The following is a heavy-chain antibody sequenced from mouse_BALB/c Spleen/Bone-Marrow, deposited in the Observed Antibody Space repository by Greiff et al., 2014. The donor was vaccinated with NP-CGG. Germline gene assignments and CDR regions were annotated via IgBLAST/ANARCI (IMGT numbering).Heavy chain of an antibody. CDR1: GCTFTDYI. V-gene: IGHV1-62-2*01. D-gene: IGHD2-4*01. J-gene: IGHJ4*01. CDR2: FYPGSNSI. CDR3: ARHEEGGYDYDVGSYAMDY. Sequence: QVQLQQSGAGLVKPGASVKLSCKASGCTFTDYIIHWVKQRSGQGLEWIGWFYPGSNSIKYNEKFKDKATLTADKSSSTVYMELSRLTSEDSAVYFCARHEEGGYDYDVGSYAMDYWGQGTSVTVSS.